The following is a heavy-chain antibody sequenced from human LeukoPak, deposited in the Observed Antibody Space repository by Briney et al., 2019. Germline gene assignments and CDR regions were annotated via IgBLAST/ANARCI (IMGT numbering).Heavy chain of an antibody. CDR1: GFTFSSYW. CDR3: ARDHEELAVAGIITIYYYGMDV. Sequence: GGSLRLSCAASGFTFSSYWMSWVRQAPGKGLEWVANIKQDGSEKYYVDSVKGRFTISRDNAKNSLYLQMNSLRAEDTAVYYCARDHEELAVAGIITIYYYGMDVWGQGTTVTVSS. CDR2: IKQDGSEK. J-gene: IGHJ6*02. V-gene: IGHV3-7*01. D-gene: IGHD6-19*01.